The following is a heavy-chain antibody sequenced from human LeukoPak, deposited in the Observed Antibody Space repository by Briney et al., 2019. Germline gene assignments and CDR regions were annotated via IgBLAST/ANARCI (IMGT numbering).Heavy chain of an antibody. D-gene: IGHD5-12*01. CDR1: GYTFTSYG. CDR2: ISAYNGNT. J-gene: IGHJ5*02. Sequence: GASVKVSCKASGYTFTSYGISWVRQAPGQGLEWMGWISAYNGNTNYAQKLQGRVTITRNTSISTAYMELSSLRSEDTAVYYCARGGGYSGYETMSQGDWFDPWGQGTLVTVSS. CDR3: ARGGGYSGYETMSQGDWFDP. V-gene: IGHV1-18*01.